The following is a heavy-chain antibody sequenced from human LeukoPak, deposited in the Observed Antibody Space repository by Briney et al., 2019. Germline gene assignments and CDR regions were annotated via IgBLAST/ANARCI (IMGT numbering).Heavy chain of an antibody. CDR2: IYYSGST. J-gene: IGHJ6*02. D-gene: IGHD3-3*01. Sequence: SETLSLTRTVSGGSISSYYWSWIRQPPGKGLEWIGYIYYSGSTNYNPSLESRVTISVDTSKNQFSLKLSSVTAADTAVYYCARRNDFWSGYLTWYGMDVWGQGTTVTVSS. CDR1: GGSISSYY. CDR3: ARRNDFWSGYLTWYGMDV. V-gene: IGHV4-59*08.